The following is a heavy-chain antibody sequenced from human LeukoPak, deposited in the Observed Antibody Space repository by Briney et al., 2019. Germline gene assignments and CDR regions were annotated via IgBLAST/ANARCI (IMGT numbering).Heavy chain of an antibody. CDR1: GYTFTSYG. D-gene: IGHD6-19*01. Sequence: GASVKVSCKASGYTFTSYGISWVRQAPGQGLEWMGWINPNSGGTNYAQKFQGRVTMTRDTSISTAYMELSRLRSDDTAVYYCARDGTYSSGWSYYYYYGMDVWGQGTTVTVSS. CDR2: INPNSGGT. V-gene: IGHV1-2*02. CDR3: ARDGTYSSGWSYYYYYGMDV. J-gene: IGHJ6*02.